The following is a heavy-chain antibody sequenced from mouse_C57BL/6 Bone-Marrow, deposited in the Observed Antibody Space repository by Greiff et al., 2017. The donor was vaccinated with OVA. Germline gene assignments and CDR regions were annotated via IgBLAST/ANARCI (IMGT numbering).Heavy chain of an antibody. CDR2: INPYNGGT. CDR3: AREGLLYAMDY. Sequence: EVQLQQSGPVLVKPGASVKMSCKASGYTFTDYYMNWVKQSHGKSLEWIGVINPYNGGTSYNQKFKGKATLTVDKSSSTAYMELNSLTSEGSAVYYCAREGLLYAMDYWGQGTSVTVSS. D-gene: IGHD2-3*01. V-gene: IGHV1-19*01. J-gene: IGHJ4*01. CDR1: GYTFTDYY.